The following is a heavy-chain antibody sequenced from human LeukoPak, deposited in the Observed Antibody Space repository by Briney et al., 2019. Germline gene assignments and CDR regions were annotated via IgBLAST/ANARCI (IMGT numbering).Heavy chain of an antibody. CDR1: GFTFDDYA. D-gene: IGHD3-22*01. V-gene: IGHV3-9*01. CDR3: AKDGQWLLRAYYFDY. J-gene: IGHJ4*02. Sequence: GGSLRLSCAASGFTFDDYAMHWVRQAPGKGLEWVSGISWNSGSIGYADSVKGRFTISRDNAKNSLYLQMNSLRAEDTALYYCAKDGQWLLRAYYFDYWGQETLVTVSS. CDR2: ISWNSGSI.